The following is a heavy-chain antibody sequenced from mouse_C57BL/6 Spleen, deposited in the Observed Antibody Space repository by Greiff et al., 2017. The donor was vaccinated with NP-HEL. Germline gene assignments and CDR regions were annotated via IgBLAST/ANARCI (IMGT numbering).Heavy chain of an antibody. Sequence: LQESGPELVKPGDSVKISCKASGYAFSSSWMNWVKQRPGKGLEWLGRIYPGDGDTNYNGKLKGKATLTADKSSSTAYMQLSSLTSEDSAVYFCAARDYDYDNYLDYWGQGTTLTVSS. CDR2: IYPGDGDT. CDR1: GYAFSSSW. D-gene: IGHD2-4*01. J-gene: IGHJ2*01. V-gene: IGHV1-82*01. CDR3: AARDYDYDNYLDY.